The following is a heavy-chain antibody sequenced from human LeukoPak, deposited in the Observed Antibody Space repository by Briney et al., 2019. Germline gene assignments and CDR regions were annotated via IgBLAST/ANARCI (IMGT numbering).Heavy chain of an antibody. V-gene: IGHV4-59*01. CDR3: ARRGRNSSGWQDYL. D-gene: IGHD6-25*01. CDR2: VYHTGST. CDR1: SGSFSGFY. J-gene: IGHJ4*02. Sequence: PSETLSLTCGVSSGSFSGFYWSWIRQPPGKGLEWIANVYHTGSTNYNPSLSSRVTISIDTAKNQFSLKLTSVTAADTAVYYCARRGRNSSGWQDYLWGQGTLVTVSS.